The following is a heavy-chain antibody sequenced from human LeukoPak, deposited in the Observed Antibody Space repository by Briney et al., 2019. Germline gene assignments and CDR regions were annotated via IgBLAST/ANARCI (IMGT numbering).Heavy chain of an antibody. CDR1: GGSISNYY. CDR2: IYTSGTN. CDR3: ARDVRRSSSSANSYYYYMDV. J-gene: IGHJ6*03. V-gene: IGHV4-4*07. Sequence: SETLSLTCTVSGGSISNYYWSWIRQPAGKGLEWIGRIYTSGTNNYNPSLKSRVTMSVDTSKNHFSLKLDSVTAADTAVYYCARDVRRSSSSANSYYYYMDVWSKGTTVTVSS. D-gene: IGHD6-6*01.